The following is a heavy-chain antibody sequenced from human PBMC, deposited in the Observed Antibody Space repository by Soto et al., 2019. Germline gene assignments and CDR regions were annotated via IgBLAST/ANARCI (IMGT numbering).Heavy chain of an antibody. V-gene: IGHV4-38-2*01. CDR1: GYSISSGYY. CDR2: IYYSGST. CDR3: ARAPNGATYYYYGMDV. D-gene: IGHD1-26*01. Sequence: LSLTCAVSGYSISSGYYWGWIRQPPGKGLEWIGSIYYSGSTYYNPSLKSRVTISVDTSKNQFSLKLSSVTAADTAVYYCARAPNGATYYYYGMDVWGQGTTVTVSS. J-gene: IGHJ6*02.